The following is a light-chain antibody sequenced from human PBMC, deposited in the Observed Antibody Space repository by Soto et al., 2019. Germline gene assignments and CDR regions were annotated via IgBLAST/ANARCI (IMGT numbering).Light chain of an antibody. V-gene: IGKV3-20*01. Sequence: EFVLTQSPGTLSLSPGEGATLSCRASQSVTNTYLAWYQQKRGQAPRLLIYGASSRAPGIPDRFTGSGSGTDFTLTIIRLEPDDFVVYYCQLYSISPPVTFGQGTRLEIK. CDR1: QSVTNTY. J-gene: IGKJ5*01. CDR2: GAS. CDR3: QLYSISPPVT.